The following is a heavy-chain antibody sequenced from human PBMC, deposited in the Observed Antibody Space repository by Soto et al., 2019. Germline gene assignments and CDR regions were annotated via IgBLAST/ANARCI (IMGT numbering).Heavy chain of an antibody. J-gene: IGHJ5*02. Sequence: GGSRRLSCAASGFTFSYYCMSWSGQAPGKGLEWVSYISSSSSYTNYADSVKGRFTISRDNAKNSLYLQMNSLRAEDTAVYYCARLDIVVVPAAYNWFDPWGQGTL. CDR2: ISSSSSYT. D-gene: IGHD2-2*03. CDR3: ARLDIVVVPAAYNWFDP. V-gene: IGHV3-11*06. CDR1: GFTFSYYC.